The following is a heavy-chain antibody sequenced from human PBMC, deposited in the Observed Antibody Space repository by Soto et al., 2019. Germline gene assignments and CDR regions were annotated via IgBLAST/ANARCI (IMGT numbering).Heavy chain of an antibody. Sequence: PVVSLRLSCSSSVFFFIDVQFNLFLQAPGGGLEWLSSITGTSAFTEYAESIEGRFNISRDNPNKLLFLHMDNLRPEDTAVYYCARAMHRLRFEYWGQGNLVNVSS. V-gene: IGHV3-21*01. CDR1: VFFFIDVQ. CDR2: ITGTSAFT. J-gene: IGHJ4*02. D-gene: IGHD6-25*01. CDR3: ARAMHRLRFEY.